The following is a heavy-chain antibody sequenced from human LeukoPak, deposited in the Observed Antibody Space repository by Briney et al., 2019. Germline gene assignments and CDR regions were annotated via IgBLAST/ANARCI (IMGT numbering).Heavy chain of an antibody. CDR1: GYTFTSYY. V-gene: IGHV1-46*01. Sequence: ASVKVSCKASGYTFTSYYMHWVRQAPGLGLEWMGIINPSGGSTSYAQKFQGRVTMTRDTSTSTVYMELSSLRSEDTAVYYCAREFYILTGYSAGPYFDYWGQGTLVTVSS. D-gene: IGHD3-9*01. CDR3: AREFYILTGYSAGPYFDY. J-gene: IGHJ4*02. CDR2: INPSGGST.